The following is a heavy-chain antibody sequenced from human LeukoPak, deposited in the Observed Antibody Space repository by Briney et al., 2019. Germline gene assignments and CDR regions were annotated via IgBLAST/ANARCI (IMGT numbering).Heavy chain of an antibody. CDR2: INPSDSYT. J-gene: IGHJ4*02. CDR3: ARHDGGGYYSVDF. D-gene: IGHD3-22*01. CDR1: GYSFTSYW. Sequence: GESLKISCKGSGYSFTSYWISWVRQMPGKGLEWMGNINPSDSYTKYSPSFQGHVTISADKSISTTWLQRSSLKSSDSAMYYCARHDGGGYYSVDFWGQGTLVTVSS. V-gene: IGHV5-10-1*01.